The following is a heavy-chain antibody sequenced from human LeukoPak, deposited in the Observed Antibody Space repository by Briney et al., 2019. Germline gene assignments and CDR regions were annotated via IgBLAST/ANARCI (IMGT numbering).Heavy chain of an antibody. CDR1: GGSISSYY. D-gene: IGHD6-13*01. Sequence: SQTLSLTCTVSGGSISSYYWSWIRQPPGKGLEWIGYIYYSGSTNYNPSLKSRFTISVDTSKNQFSLKLSSVTAADTAVYYCAREASWFSSSWYFDYWGQGTLVTVSS. CDR2: IYYSGST. J-gene: IGHJ4*02. CDR3: AREASWFSSSWYFDY. V-gene: IGHV4-59*01.